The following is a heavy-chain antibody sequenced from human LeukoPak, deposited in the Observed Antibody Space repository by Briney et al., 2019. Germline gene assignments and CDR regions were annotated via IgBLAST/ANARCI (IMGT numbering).Heavy chain of an antibody. Sequence: ASVKVSCKASGYTFTSYGISWVRQAPGQGLERMGWSSAYNGNTNYAPKLQGRVTMTTDTSTSTAYMELRSLRSDDTAVYYCARGLRSGSYFYSYYYGMDVWGQGTTVTVSS. CDR1: GYTFTSYG. CDR3: ARGLRSGSYFYSYYYGMDV. CDR2: SSAYNGNT. J-gene: IGHJ6*02. V-gene: IGHV1-18*01. D-gene: IGHD1-26*01.